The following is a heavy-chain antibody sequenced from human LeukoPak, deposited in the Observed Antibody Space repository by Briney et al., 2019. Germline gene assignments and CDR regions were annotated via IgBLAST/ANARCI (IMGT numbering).Heavy chain of an antibody. CDR1: GFTFSSYS. Sequence: GGSLRLSCAASGFTFSSYSMNWVRQAPGKGLEWVSSISSSSSYIYYGDSVKGRFTISRDNAKDSLYLQMSSLRAEDTAVYYCAREYGDYYYGMDVWGQGTTVTVSS. J-gene: IGHJ6*02. CDR2: ISSSSSYI. V-gene: IGHV3-21*01. CDR3: AREYGDYYYGMDV. D-gene: IGHD4-17*01.